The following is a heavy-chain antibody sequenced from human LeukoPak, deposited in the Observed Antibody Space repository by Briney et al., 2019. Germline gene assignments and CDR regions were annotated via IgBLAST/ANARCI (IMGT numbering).Heavy chain of an antibody. CDR1: GFTFNNYA. Sequence: GGSLRLSCAASGFTFNNYAMGWVRQTPGKGLERVSGITGNGRSTYYADSVKGRFTISRDNSKNTLYLQLNSLRAEDTAAYFCAKSGTVGATRFDWYFDFWGRGTQVTVSS. V-gene: IGHV3-23*01. J-gene: IGHJ2*01. CDR3: AKSGTVGATRFDWYFDF. CDR2: ITGNGRST. D-gene: IGHD1-26*01.